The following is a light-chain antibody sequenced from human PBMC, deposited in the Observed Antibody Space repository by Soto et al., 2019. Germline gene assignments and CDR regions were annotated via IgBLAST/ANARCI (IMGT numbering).Light chain of an antibody. V-gene: IGKV3-20*01. CDR3: KQSMA. J-gene: IGKJ1*01. CDR1: QSISNNY. CDR2: GGS. Sequence: EIVLTQSPGTLSLSPGERATLSCRASQSISNNYFAWYQQRPGQAPRLLIYGGSSRTTGIADRFSGSGSGTDFTITLSRLEPEDFAIYYCKQSMAFGQGTRVEI.